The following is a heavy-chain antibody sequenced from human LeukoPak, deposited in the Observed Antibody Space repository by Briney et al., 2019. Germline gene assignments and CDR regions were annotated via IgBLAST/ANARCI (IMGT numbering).Heavy chain of an antibody. CDR3: ARGLIAVAGTGLDY. J-gene: IGHJ4*02. Sequence: SETLSLTCTVSGGSISSYYWSWIRQPAGKGLEWIGRIYTSGSTNYNPSLKSRVTISVDTSKNQFSLKLSSVTAADTAVYYCARGLIAVAGTGLDYWGQGTLVTVSS. D-gene: IGHD6-19*01. CDR1: GGSISSYY. V-gene: IGHV4-4*07. CDR2: IYTSGST.